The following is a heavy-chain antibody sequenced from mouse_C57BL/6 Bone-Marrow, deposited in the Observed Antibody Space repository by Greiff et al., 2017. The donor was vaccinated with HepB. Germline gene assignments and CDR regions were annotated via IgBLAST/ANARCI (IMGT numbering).Heavy chain of an antibody. Sequence: VQLVESGPELVKPGASVKISCKASGYAFSSSWMNWVKQRPGKGLEWIGRIYPGDGDTNYNGKFKGKATLTADKSSSTAYMQLSSLTSEDSAVYFCYYGSSYVEWYFDVWGTGTTVTVSS. CDR3: YYGSSYVEWYFDV. J-gene: IGHJ1*03. CDR2: IYPGDGDT. CDR1: GYAFSSSW. D-gene: IGHD1-1*01. V-gene: IGHV1-82*01.